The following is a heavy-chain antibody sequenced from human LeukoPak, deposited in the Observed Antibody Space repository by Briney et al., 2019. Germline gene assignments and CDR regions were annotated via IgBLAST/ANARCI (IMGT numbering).Heavy chain of an antibody. D-gene: IGHD3-22*01. CDR3: ARDPPNYDSSGYYFSG. V-gene: IGHV3-7*01. Sequence: GGSLRLSCAASGFTFSNYGMSWVRQAPGKGLEWVANLKQDGSEKYYVDSVKGRFTISRDNAKNSLYLQMNSLRAEDTAVYYCARDPPNYDSSGYYFSGWGQGTLVTVSS. CDR2: LKQDGSEK. CDR1: GFTFSNYG. J-gene: IGHJ4*02.